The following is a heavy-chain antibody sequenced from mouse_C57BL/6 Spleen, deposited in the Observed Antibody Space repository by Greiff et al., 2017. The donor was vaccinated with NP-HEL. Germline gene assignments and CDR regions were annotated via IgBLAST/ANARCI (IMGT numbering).Heavy chain of an antibody. CDR3: ARPGDYDEVWFAY. CDR1: GFTFSDYG. D-gene: IGHD2-4*01. CDR2: ISSGSSTI. V-gene: IGHV5-17*01. Sequence: EVQGVESGGGLVKPGGSLKLSCAASGFTFSDYGMHWVRQAPEKGLEWVAYISSGSSTIYYADTVKGRFTISRDNAKNTLFLQMTSLRSEDTAMYYCARPGDYDEVWFAYWGQGTLVTVSA. J-gene: IGHJ3*01.